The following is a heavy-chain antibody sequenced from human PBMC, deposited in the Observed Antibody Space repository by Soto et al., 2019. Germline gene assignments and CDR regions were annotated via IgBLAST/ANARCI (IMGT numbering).Heavy chain of an antibody. CDR2: ISGGGDTT. CDR1: GFTFNNYA. D-gene: IGHD3-10*01. CDR3: AKGRGGSGSRTPRVDF. Sequence: EVQLLESGGGLVQPGGSLRLSCAASGFTFNNYAMTWVRQAPGKGLEWVSAISGGGDTTSYADSVKGRFTVSRDGSKNTLYLQMSSLRAEDTALYYGAKGRGGSGSRTPRVDFGGQGTMVTVSS. J-gene: IGHJ4*02. V-gene: IGHV3-23*01.